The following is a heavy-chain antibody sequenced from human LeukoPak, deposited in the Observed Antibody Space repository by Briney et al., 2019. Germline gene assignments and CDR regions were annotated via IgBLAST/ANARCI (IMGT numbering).Heavy chain of an antibody. V-gene: IGHV4-4*07. D-gene: IGHD1-26*01. J-gene: IGHJ4*02. Sequence: SETLSLTCLVSGGSMSSYFWSWIRQPAGKGLEWVGRLYTSGSTNYNPSLKSRLTMSVDTSKNQFSLKLTSVTAADTAVYYCAKEWELETFFDSWGQGALVTVSS. CDR2: LYTSGST. CDR3: AKEWELETFFDS. CDR1: GGSMSSYF.